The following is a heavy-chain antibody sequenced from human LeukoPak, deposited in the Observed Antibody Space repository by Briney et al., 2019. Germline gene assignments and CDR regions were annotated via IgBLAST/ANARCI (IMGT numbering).Heavy chain of an antibody. J-gene: IGHJ4*02. CDR2: IRYDGSNK. CDR3: AKDPEASSWSFYFDY. Sequence: GGSLRLSCAASGFTFSSYGMHWVRQAPGKGLEWVAFIRYDGSNKYYADSVKGRFTISRDNSKNTLYLQMNSLRAEDTAVYYCAKDPEASSWSFYFDYWGQGTLVTVSS. V-gene: IGHV3-30*02. CDR1: GFTFSSYG. D-gene: IGHD6-13*01.